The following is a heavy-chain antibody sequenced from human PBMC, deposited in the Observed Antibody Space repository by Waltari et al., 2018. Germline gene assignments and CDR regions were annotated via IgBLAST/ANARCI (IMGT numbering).Heavy chain of an antibody. CDR3: ARGSGDLDI. V-gene: IGHV1-8*03. CDR2: MNTNSGNT. Sequence: QVQLEQSGAEMVKPGASVRVSCKASGYSFRRSGISWGRQAPGQGLEWMGWMNTNSGNTGYAEKFQGRVTITRNTSINTAYMDLSGLRSEDTAVYYCARGSGDLDIWGQGTMVTVSS. CDR1: GYSFRRSG. D-gene: IGHD2-21*01. J-gene: IGHJ3*02.